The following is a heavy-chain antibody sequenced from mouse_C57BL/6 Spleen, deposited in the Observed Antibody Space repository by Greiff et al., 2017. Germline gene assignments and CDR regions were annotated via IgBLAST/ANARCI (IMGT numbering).Heavy chain of an antibody. CDR2: IYPGDGDT. CDR3: ARGDYSKGGFAY. J-gene: IGHJ3*01. D-gene: IGHD2-5*01. V-gene: IGHV1-80*01. CDR1: GYAFSSYW. Sequence: QVQLKESGAELVKPGASVKISCKASGYAFSSYWMNWVKQRPGKGLEWIGHIYPGDGDTNYNGKFKGKATLTADKSSSTAYMQLSRLASEDSAVYFCARGDYSKGGFAYWGQGTLVTVSA.